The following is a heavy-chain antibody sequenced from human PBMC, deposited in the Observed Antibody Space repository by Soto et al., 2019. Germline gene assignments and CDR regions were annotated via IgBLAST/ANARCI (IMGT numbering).Heavy chain of an antibody. CDR3: ARESADDSSGYDHFDY. V-gene: IGHV4-4*02. D-gene: IGHD3-22*01. CDR2: IYHSGST. J-gene: IGHJ4*02. Sequence: QVQLQESGPGLVKPSGTLSLTCAVSGGSISSSNWWSWVRQPPGKGLEWIGEIYHSGSTNYNPSLKCRVTIPVDKSKNQFSLKLSSVTAADTAVYYCARESADDSSGYDHFDYWGQGTLVTVSS. CDR1: GGSISSSNW.